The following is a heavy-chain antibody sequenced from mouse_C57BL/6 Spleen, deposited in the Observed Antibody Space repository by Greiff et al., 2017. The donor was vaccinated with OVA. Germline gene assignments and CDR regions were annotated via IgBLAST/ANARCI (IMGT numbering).Heavy chain of an antibody. V-gene: IGHV1-69*01. CDR2: IDPSDSYT. CDR1: GYTFTSYW. Sequence: QVQLQQPGAELVMPGASVKLSCKASGYTFTSYWMHWVKQRPGQGLEWIGEIDPSDSYTNYNQKFKGKSTLTVDKSSSTAYMQLSSLTSEDSAVYYCARSVVLRRSNYAMDYWGQGTSVTVSA. D-gene: IGHD1-1*01. CDR3: ARSVVLRRSNYAMDY. J-gene: IGHJ4*01.